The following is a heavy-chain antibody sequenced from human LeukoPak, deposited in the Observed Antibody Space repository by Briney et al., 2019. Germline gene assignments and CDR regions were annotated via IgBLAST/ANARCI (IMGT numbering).Heavy chain of an antibody. V-gene: IGHV4-59*01. CDR3: ARPSGYCSSTSCSLGYFDL. J-gene: IGHJ2*01. Sequence: PSETLSLTCTVSGDSISSYYWSWIRQPPGKGLEWIGYIYYSGSTNYNPSLKSRVTISVDTSKNQFSLKLSSVTAADTAVYYCARPSGYCSSTSCSLGYFDLWGRGTLVTVSS. CDR2: IYYSGST. D-gene: IGHD2-2*01. CDR1: GDSISSYY.